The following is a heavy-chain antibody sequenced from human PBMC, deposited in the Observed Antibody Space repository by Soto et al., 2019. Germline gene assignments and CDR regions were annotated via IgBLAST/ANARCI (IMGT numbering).Heavy chain of an antibody. V-gene: IGHV1-69*13. Sequence: SVKVSCKASGGTFSSYAISWVRQAPGQGLEWMGGIIPIFGTANYAQKFQGRVTITADESTSTAYMELSSLRSEDTAVYYCKTGIRFLGDVGVPPLDYWGQGILVTVSS. CDR2: IIPIFGTA. CDR1: GGTFSSYA. J-gene: IGHJ4*02. CDR3: KTGIRFLGDVGVPPLDY. D-gene: IGHD1-26*01.